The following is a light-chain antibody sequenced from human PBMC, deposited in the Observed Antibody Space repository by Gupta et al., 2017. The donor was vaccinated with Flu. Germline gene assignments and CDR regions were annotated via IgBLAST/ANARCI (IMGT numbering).Light chain of an antibody. CDR3: ASGDDSLSGWV. Sequence: QSVLTQPPSASGTPGQRVTTSCSGSTSNIGKNFVYWYQQLPGTAPKLLIYKNNQRPSGVPDRFSGSKSATSASLVISGLRAEDEADYYCASGDDSLSGWVFGGGTKRTVL. J-gene: IGLJ3*02. V-gene: IGLV1-47*01. CDR2: KNN. CDR1: TSNIGKNF.